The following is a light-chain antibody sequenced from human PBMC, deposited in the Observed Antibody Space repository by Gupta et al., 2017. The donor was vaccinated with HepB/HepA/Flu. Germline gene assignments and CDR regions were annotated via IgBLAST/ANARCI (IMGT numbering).Light chain of an antibody. J-gene: IGLJ1*01. CDR1: SSDVGGYNN. V-gene: IGLV2-8*01. CDR3: SSYAGNNNYV. Sequence: QSLLPQPPCASASPRQSVTISCAGTSSDVGGYNNFSWYQQPPGKAPHLLIYEVSKRPSGVPDRFSCSKSGNTASLTISGLPAEDEANYYCSSYAGNNNYVFGTGTEVTVL. CDR2: EVS.